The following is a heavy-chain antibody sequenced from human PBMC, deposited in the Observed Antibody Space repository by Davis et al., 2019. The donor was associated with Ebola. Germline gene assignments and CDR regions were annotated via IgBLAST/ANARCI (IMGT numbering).Heavy chain of an antibody. CDR1: GFTFSRYS. CDR2: IYSGGST. V-gene: IGHV3-53*01. CDR3: ARDIGYCTNGVCLYGDY. D-gene: IGHD2-8*01. Sequence: GESLKISCAASGFTFSRYSMSWVRQAPGKGLEWVSVIYSGGSTYYADSVKGRFTISRDNSKNTLYLQMNSLRAEDTAVYYCARDIGYCTNGVCLYGDYWGQGTLVTVSS. J-gene: IGHJ4*02.